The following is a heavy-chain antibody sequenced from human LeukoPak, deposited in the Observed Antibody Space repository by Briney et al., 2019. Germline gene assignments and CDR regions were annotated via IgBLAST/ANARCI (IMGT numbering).Heavy chain of an antibody. Sequence: GGSLRLSCAASGFTFSSYSMNWVRQAPGKGLEWVSSISSSSSYIYYADSVKGRFTISRDNAKNSLYLQMNSLRAEDTAVYYCARVAIIVGAYYFDYWGQGTLVTVSS. CDR1: GFTFSSYS. CDR3: ARVAIIVGAYYFDY. CDR2: ISSSSSYI. V-gene: IGHV3-21*01. J-gene: IGHJ4*02. D-gene: IGHD1-26*01.